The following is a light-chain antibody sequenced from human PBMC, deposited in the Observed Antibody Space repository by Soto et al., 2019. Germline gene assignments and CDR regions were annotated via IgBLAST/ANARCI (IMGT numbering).Light chain of an antibody. J-gene: IGKJ4*01. CDR1: QSVSSY. CDR3: KQRSNWPLT. V-gene: IGKV3-11*01. CDR2: DAS. Sequence: EIVLQQSPATLSLSPGESATLSGRASQSVSSYLAWYQQKPGQAPRLLIYDASNRATGIPARFSGSGSGTDFTLTISSLEPEEFAVYYCKQRSNWPLTFGGGTKVDIK.